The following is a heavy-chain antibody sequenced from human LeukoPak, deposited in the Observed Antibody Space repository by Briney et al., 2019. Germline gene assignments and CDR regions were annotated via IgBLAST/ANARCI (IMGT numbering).Heavy chain of an antibody. CDR1: GGSISGYL. V-gene: IGHV4-59*08. J-gene: IGHJ4*02. CDR3: ARHGPGVYFDF. CDR2: IHYSGST. Sequence: SETLSLTCTVSGGSISGYLWSWIRQSPGKGLEWIGYIHYSGSTNYNPSLKSRVTISGDTSKNQFSLKLSSVTAADTALDYCARHGPGVYFDFWGQGTLVSVSS.